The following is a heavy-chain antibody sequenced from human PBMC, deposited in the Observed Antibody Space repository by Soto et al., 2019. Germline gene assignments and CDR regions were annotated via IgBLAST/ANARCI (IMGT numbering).Heavy chain of an antibody. J-gene: IGHJ1*01. CDR1: GYTFSTSG. CDR3: GRNTESNRYNI. V-gene: IGHV1-18*01. Sequence: QVQVLQSEPEVKRPGASVTVTCKTSGYTFSTSGISWVRQAPGQGLEWVGWIRPDNGNRKSAQRLQGRVTFTTDTSASTAYMELTRLTSYDTAMYYCGRNTESNRYNIWGQGTLVTVSS. CDR2: IRPDNGNR. D-gene: IGHD1-20*01.